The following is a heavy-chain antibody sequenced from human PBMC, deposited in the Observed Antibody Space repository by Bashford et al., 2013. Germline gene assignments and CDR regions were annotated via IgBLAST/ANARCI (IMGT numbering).Heavy chain of an antibody. CDR1: GGSISSYY. D-gene: IGHD6-13*01. J-gene: IGHJ5*02. V-gene: IGHV4-59*01. Sequence: SETLSLTCTVSGGSISSYYWELDPAAPREGTGVGLGYIYYSGSTNYNPSLKSRVTISVDTSKNQFSLKLSSVTAADTAVYYCAGGIAAANWFDPWGQGTLVTVSS. CDR2: IYYSGST. CDR3: AGGIAAANWFDP.